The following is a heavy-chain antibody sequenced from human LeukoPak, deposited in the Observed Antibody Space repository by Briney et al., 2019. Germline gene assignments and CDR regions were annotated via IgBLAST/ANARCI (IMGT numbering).Heavy chain of an antibody. D-gene: IGHD6-13*01. J-gene: IGHJ6*03. CDR2: INHSGST. CDR3: ARGLSSSRRTYYYYYMDV. V-gene: IGHV4-34*01. CDR1: GASITRRY. Sequence: SETLSLTCTVSGASITRRYWSWIRQPPGKGLEWIGEINHSGSTNYNPSLKSRVTISVDTSKNQFSLKLSSVTAADTAVYYCARGLSSSRRTYYYYYMDVWGKGTTVTVSS.